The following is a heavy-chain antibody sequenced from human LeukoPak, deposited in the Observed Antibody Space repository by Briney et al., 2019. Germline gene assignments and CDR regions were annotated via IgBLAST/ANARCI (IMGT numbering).Heavy chain of an antibody. CDR1: GYTFTDYG. Sequence: ASVKVSCKASGYTFTDYGINWVRQAPGQGLEWIAWISTYNGNTNYAQKLQGRVTMTTDTSTSTAYMELRSLRSDDTAVYYCARYRGLLPFETFDYWGQGTLVTVSS. V-gene: IGHV1-18*01. CDR3: ARYRGLLPFETFDY. CDR2: ISTYNGNT. J-gene: IGHJ4*02. D-gene: IGHD1-14*01.